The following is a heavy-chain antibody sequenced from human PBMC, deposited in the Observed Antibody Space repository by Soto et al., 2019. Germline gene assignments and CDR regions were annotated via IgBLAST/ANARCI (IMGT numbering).Heavy chain of an antibody. CDR1: GGSISSGGYY. CDR3: ASTHHDYGNPGGLFDY. Sequence: QVQLQESGPGLVKPSQTLSLTCTVSGGSISSGGYYWSWIRQHPGKGLEWIGYIYYSGSTYYNPSLTSRVTISVDTSKHQYSLKLSSVTAADTAVYYCASTHHDYGNPGGLFDYWGQGTLVTVSS. CDR2: IYYSGST. J-gene: IGHJ4*02. V-gene: IGHV4-31*03. D-gene: IGHD4-4*01.